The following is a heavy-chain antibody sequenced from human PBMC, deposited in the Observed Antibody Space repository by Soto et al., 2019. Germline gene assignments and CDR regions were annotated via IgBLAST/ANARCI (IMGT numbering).Heavy chain of an antibody. CDR2: INQSGNT. J-gene: IGHJ4*02. CDR3: GSPGHVDY. Sequence: QVQLQQWGAGLLKTSETLSLTCAVYGGSLSGYYWSWIRQPPGKGLEWFGEINQSGNTKYNPSLKSRVTISVDTPKKQFSLKLSSVTAADTAVYYCGSPGHVDYWGQGTLVTVSS. CDR1: GGSLSGYY. V-gene: IGHV4-34*01.